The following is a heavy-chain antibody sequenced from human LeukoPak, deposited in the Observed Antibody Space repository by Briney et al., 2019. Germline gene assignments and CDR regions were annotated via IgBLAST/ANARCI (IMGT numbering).Heavy chain of an antibody. CDR1: GFTFSSYA. CDR2: ISYDGSNK. Sequence: GGSLRLSCAASGFTFSSYAMHWVRQAPGKGLEWVAVISYDGSNKYYADSVKGRFTISRDNSKNTLYLQMNSLRAEDTAVYYCARDLWFGELLHWWFDPWGQGTLVTVSS. D-gene: IGHD3-10*01. CDR3: ARDLWFGELLHWWFDP. J-gene: IGHJ5*02. V-gene: IGHV3-30*04.